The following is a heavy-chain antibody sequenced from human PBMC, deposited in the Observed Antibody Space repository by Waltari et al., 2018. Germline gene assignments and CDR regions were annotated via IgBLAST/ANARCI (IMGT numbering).Heavy chain of an antibody. CDR3: ARDPNQLADAFDI. D-gene: IGHD2-2*01. CDR2: IYTSGNT. CDR1: GGSISSGSYY. Sequence: QVQLQESGPGLVKPSETLSLTCSVSGGSISSGSYYWTWIRQPAGKGLGWIGRIYTSGNTNYNPSLRRRLTISGDTSNNQFSLKRSSVTAADTAVYYCARDPNQLADAFDIWGQGTMVTVSS. J-gene: IGHJ3*02. V-gene: IGHV4-61*02.